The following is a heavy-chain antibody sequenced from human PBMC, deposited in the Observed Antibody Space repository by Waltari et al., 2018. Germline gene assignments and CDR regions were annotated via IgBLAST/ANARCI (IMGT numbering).Heavy chain of an antibody. Sequence: GYADSVKGRFTISRDNAKNSLYLQMNSLRAEDTALYHCARVNGRYFDWSPGNYYYGMDVWGQGTTVTVSS. V-gene: IGHV3-20*01. J-gene: IGHJ6*02. CDR3: ARVNGRYFDWSPGNYYYGMDV. D-gene: IGHD3-9*01.